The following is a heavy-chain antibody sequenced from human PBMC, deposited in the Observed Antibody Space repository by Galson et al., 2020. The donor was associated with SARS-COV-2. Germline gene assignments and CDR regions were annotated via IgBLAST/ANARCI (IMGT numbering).Heavy chain of an antibody. CDR2: INPNSGGT. J-gene: IGHJ4*02. CDR3: ARDSGGGSGSYFNY. D-gene: IGHD3-10*01. V-gene: IGHV1-2*04. Sequence: ASVKVSFKASGYTFTCYYMHWLRQAPGQRLEWMGRINPNSGGTNYAQKFQGWVTMTRYTSISTAYMELSRLRSDDTAVYYCARDSGGGSGSYFNYWGQGTLVTVSS. CDR1: GYTFTCYY.